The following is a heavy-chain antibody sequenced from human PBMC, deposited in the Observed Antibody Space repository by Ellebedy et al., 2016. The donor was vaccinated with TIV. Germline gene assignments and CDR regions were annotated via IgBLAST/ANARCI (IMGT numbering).Heavy chain of an antibody. CDR3: ARVGSGGRSMDV. Sequence: SQTLSLTCVISWDRVSSNSVAWNWIRQSPSRGLEWLGRTYYRSKWYNDYAESVKSRISINPDTSKNQFSLQLNSVTPEDTAVYYCARVGSGGRSMDVWGQGTAVTVSS. D-gene: IGHD2-15*01. CDR2: TYYRSKWYN. CDR1: WDRVSSNSVA. V-gene: IGHV6-1*01. J-gene: IGHJ6*02.